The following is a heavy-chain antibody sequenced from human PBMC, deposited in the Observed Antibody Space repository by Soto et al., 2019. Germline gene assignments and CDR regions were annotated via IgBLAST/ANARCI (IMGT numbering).Heavy chain of an antibody. CDR3: AKDISDYGPGY. D-gene: IGHD4-17*01. V-gene: IGHV3-9*01. Sequence: PGGSLRLSCAASGFTFDDYAMHWVRQAPGKGLEWVSGISWNSGSIGYADSVKGRFTISRDNAKNSLYLQMNSLRAEDTALYYCAKDISDYGPGYWGQGTLVTVSS. CDR1: GFTFDDYA. J-gene: IGHJ4*02. CDR2: ISWNSGSI.